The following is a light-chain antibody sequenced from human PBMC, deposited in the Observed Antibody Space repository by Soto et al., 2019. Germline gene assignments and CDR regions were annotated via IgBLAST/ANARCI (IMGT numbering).Light chain of an antibody. CDR2: DVS. CDR3: SSYTSTGTLVV. V-gene: IGLV2-14*01. CDR1: SADVGSYKY. J-gene: IGLJ2*01. Sequence: QSALTQPASVSGSPGQSITISCTGTSADVGSYKYVSWYQQHPGKAPKLMIYDVSNRPSGVSNRFSGSKSGNTASLTISGLQAEDEADYYCSSYTSTGTLVVFGGGTKVTVL.